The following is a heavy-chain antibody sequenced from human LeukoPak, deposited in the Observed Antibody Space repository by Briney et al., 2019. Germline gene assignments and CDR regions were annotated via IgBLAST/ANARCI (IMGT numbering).Heavy chain of an antibody. V-gene: IGHV3-74*01. CDR1: RFTFSSYS. CDR2: INSDGSST. D-gene: IGHD2-8*01. Sequence: PGGSLRLSCAASRFTFSSYSMNWVRQAPGKGLVWVSRINSDGSSTSYADSVKGRFTISRDNAKNTLYLQLNSLRDEDTAVYYCARGNGHGFDMWGQGTMVTVSS. CDR3: ARGNGHGFDM. J-gene: IGHJ3*02.